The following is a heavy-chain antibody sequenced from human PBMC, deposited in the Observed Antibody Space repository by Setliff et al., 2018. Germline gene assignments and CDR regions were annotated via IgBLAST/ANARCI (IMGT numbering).Heavy chain of an antibody. Sequence: PGGSLRLSCAASGFTFTSYAMNWVRQAPGKGLEWVSAISGSGGRTDYADSVKGRFSISRDNSKNTLYLQMNGLRAEDTAVYYCARGPWKHSAYYNYYYMDVWGKGTTVTVSS. CDR3: ARGPWKHSAYYNYYYMDV. J-gene: IGHJ6*03. CDR2: ISGSGGRT. D-gene: IGHD1-1*01. CDR1: GFTFTSYA. V-gene: IGHV3-23*01.